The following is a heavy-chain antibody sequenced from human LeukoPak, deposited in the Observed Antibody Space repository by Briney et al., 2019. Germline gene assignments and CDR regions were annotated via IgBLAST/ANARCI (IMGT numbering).Heavy chain of an antibody. J-gene: IGHJ4*02. CDR1: GYSFTSSW. D-gene: IGHD3-3*01. V-gene: IGHV5-51*01. Sequence: HGESLQISCQASGYSFTSSWIGWARQMPGKGLEWMAIINPGDSDTRYSPSFQGQVTVSADKSISTVYLQWGSLKASDTAMYYCARSDDFWSGPVYWGQGTLVTVSS. CDR2: INPGDSDT. CDR3: ARSDDFWSGPVY.